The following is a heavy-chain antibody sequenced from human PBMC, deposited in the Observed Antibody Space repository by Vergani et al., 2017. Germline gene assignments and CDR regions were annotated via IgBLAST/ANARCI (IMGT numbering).Heavy chain of an antibody. J-gene: IGHJ4*02. D-gene: IGHD6-13*01. Sequence: QVQLQESGPGLVKPSETLSLTCSVSGYSISRGYYWGWIRQPPGKGLEWIATVFHSGSAYYNPSLRRRVTISVETSKNQFSLRLTTLTAADTAVYYCAXGSRAAGYSGPDSWGQGTRVTVSS. CDR2: VFHSGSA. V-gene: IGHV4-38-2*02. CDR1: GYSISRGYY. CDR3: AXGSRAAGYSGPDS.